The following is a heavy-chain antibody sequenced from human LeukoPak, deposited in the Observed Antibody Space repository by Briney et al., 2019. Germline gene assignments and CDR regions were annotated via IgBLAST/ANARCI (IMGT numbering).Heavy chain of an antibody. CDR1: GGSFSGYY. Sequence: PSETLSLTCAVYGGSFSGYYWSWIRQPPGKGLEWIGEINHSGSTNYNPSLKSRVTISVDKSKNQFSLKLSSVTAADTAVYYCARRLTTVDYWGQGTLVTVSS. D-gene: IGHD4-11*01. V-gene: IGHV4-34*01. J-gene: IGHJ4*02. CDR3: ARRLTTVDY. CDR2: INHSGST.